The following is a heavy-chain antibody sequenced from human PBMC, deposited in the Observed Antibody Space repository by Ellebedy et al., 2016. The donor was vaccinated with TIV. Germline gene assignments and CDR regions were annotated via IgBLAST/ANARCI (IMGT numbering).Heavy chain of an antibody. J-gene: IGHJ4*02. CDR2: IYSNGRT. CDR1: GGSISSGSYY. CDR3: ARHISAAGADY. D-gene: IGHD6-13*01. V-gene: IGHV4-39*07. Sequence: SETLSLTCSVSGGSISSGSYYWGWIRQSPGTGLEWIGNIYSNGRTYYNPSLESRVTISADTSKKQISLRVTSVSAADTAVYYCARHISAAGADYWGPGTLVTVSS.